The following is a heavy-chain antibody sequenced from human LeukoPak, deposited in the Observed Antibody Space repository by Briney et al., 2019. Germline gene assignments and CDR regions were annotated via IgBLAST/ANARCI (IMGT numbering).Heavy chain of an antibody. Sequence: GRSLRLSCAASGFTFSTHAMHWVRQAPGKGLEWVAVISYDGSNKYYADSVKGRFTISRDNSKNTLYLQMNSLRAEGTAVYYCARDYPPLPESSGSSNYFDYWGQGTLVTVSS. D-gene: IGHD3-10*01. CDR3: ARDYPPLPESSGSSNYFDY. V-gene: IGHV3-30-3*01. CDR1: GFTFSTHA. J-gene: IGHJ4*02. CDR2: ISYDGSNK.